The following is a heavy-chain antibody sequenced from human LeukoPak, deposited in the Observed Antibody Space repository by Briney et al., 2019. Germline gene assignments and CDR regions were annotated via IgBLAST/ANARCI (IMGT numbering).Heavy chain of an antibody. J-gene: IGHJ4*02. Sequence: TGGSLRLSCAASGFTFSSYAMSWVRQAPGKGLEWVSVISGSGVTTYDADSVKGRFTISRDNSKNTLYLQMNSLRVEDTAIYYCAKGQGSIQLWGPVYWGQGILVTVSS. V-gene: IGHV3-23*01. D-gene: IGHD5-18*01. CDR2: ISGSGVTT. CDR3: AKGQGSIQLWGPVY. CDR1: GFTFSSYA.